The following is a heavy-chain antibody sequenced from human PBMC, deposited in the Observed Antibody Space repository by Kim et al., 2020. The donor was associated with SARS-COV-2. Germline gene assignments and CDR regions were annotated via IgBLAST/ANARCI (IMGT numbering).Heavy chain of an antibody. CDR2: ISYDGSNE. J-gene: IGHJ4*02. Sequence: GGSLRLSCAVSGFTFSSYAMHWVRQAPGKGLEWLAVISYDGSNEYYVDSVKGRFSISRDNSKNTLYLQMNSLRAEDTAVYHCATGARGWPRHSDYWGQGTLVTVSS. CDR3: ATGARGWPRHSDY. V-gene: IGHV3-33*05. CDR1: GFTFSSYA. D-gene: IGHD6-19*01.